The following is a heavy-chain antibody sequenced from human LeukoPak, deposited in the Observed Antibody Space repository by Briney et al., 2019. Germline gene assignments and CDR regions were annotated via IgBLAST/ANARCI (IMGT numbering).Heavy chain of an antibody. V-gene: IGHV1-69*06. CDR2: IIPIFGTA. D-gene: IGHD3-16*01. Sequence: SVKVSCKASGGTFSSYAISWVRQAPGQGLEWMGGIIPIFGTANYAQKFQGRVTITADKSTSIAYMELSSLRSEDTAVHYCASRGGTWTEFDYWGQGTLVTVSS. J-gene: IGHJ4*02. CDR3: ASRGGTWTEFDY. CDR1: GGTFSSYA.